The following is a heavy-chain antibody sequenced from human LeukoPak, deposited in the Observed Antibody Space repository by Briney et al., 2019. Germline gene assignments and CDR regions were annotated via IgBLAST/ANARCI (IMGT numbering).Heavy chain of an antibody. CDR1: GYTFTGYY. CDR2: INPNSGGT. CDR3: ARGDGSYLL. D-gene: IGHD1-26*01. V-gene: IGHV1-2*02. J-gene: IGHJ4*02. Sequence: ASVKVSCKASGYTFTGYYIHWVRQAPGQGLEWMGWINPNSGGTNYGQNLQGRVIMTRDTSISTAYMELSSLRSDDTAVYYCARGDGSYLLWGQGTLVTVSS.